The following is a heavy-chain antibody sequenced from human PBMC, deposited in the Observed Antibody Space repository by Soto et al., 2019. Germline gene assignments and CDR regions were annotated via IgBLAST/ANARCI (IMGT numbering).Heavy chain of an antibody. D-gene: IGHD6-13*01. Sequence: PSPTLSLTCAISGDSVSSNSAAWNWIRQSPSRGLEWLGRTYYRSKWYNDYAVSVKSRITINPDTSKNQFSLQLNSVTPEDTAVYYCARDPAAYHIAAAGFDYWGQGTLVTVSS. CDR2: TYYRSKWYN. J-gene: IGHJ4*02. V-gene: IGHV6-1*01. CDR1: GDSVSSNSAA. CDR3: ARDPAAYHIAAAGFDY.